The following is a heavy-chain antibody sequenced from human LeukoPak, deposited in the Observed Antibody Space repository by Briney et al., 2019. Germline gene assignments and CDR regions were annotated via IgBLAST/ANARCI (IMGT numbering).Heavy chain of an antibody. Sequence: GGSLRLSCAASGFILNTNYMTWVRPAPGKGLEWVSILFGGGTAYYADSVKGRFTISRDISKNTLYLQMNSLRAEDTAVYYCARGGHSMIVAFDIWGQGTMVTVSS. CDR3: ARGGHSMIVAFDI. CDR1: GFILNTNY. D-gene: IGHD3-22*01. CDR2: LFGGGTA. J-gene: IGHJ3*02. V-gene: IGHV3-53*01.